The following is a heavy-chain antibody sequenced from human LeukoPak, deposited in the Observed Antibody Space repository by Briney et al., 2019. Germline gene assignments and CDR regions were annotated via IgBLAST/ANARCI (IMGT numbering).Heavy chain of an antibody. D-gene: IGHD1-1*01. V-gene: IGHV3-30-3*01. J-gene: IGHJ4*01. CDR1: GFTFRNYY. Sequence: GGSLRLSCAASGFTFRNYYMHWVRQASGKGLEWGAVISLDGNNEYYADSVKGRFSLSRDNSMNTLYLQLNSLRTEDTAMYYCARDLSGHWTYDYWGQGALVTVSS. CDR2: ISLDGNNE. CDR3: ARDLSGHWTYDY.